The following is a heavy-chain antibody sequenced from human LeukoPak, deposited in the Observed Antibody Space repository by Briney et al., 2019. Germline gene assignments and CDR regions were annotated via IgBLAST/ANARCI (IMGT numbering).Heavy chain of an antibody. CDR1: GFTFSSYA. CDR2: ISYDGSNK. CDR3: ARESRYGDFNWFDP. D-gene: IGHD4-17*01. V-gene: IGHV3-30-3*01. J-gene: IGHJ5*02. Sequence: GGSLRLSCAASGFTFSSYAMHWVRQAPGKGLEWVAVISYDGSNKYYADSVKGRFTISRDNSKNTLYLQMNSLRAEDTAVYYCARESRYGDFNWFDPWGQGTLVTVSS.